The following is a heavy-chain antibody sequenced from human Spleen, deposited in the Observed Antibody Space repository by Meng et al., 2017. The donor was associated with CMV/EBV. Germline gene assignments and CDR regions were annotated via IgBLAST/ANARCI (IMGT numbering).Heavy chain of an antibody. D-gene: IGHD6-6*01. Sequence: FSSYTSCLVRRAPGQGREGLGRIIPILRIANYAQKFQGCVTIAAKKSTSTAYMELSSLRSEETAVYSWAREGGEAARPYMAWFDPWGQGTLVTVSS. CDR3: AREGGEAARPYMAWFDP. V-gene: IGHV1-69*04. CDR2: IIPILRIA. CDR1: FSSYT. J-gene: IGHJ5*02.